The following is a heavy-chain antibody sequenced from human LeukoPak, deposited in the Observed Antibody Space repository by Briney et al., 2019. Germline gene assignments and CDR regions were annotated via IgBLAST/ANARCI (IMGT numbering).Heavy chain of an antibody. D-gene: IGHD3-22*01. J-gene: IGHJ4*02. Sequence: QSSETLSLTCAVYGESITAYYWTWIRQPPGKGLEWIGYIYYSGSTYYNPSLKSRVTISVDTSKNQFSLKLSSVTAADTAVYYCASRRSDSSGPIDYWGQGTLVTVSS. CDR3: ASRRSDSSGPIDY. V-gene: IGHV4-59*06. CDR1: GESITAYY. CDR2: IYYSGST.